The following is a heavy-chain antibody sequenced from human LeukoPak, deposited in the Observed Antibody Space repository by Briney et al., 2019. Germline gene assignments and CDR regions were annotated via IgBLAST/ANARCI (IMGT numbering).Heavy chain of an antibody. CDR2: IIPIFGTA. D-gene: IGHD3-22*01. Sequence: SVKVSCKASGGTFSSYAISWVRQAPGHGLEWMGGIIPIFGTANYAQTFQGRVTITADESTSTAYMELSSLRSEDTAVYYCARDHYYDSSGYSTHFDYWGQGTLVTVSS. CDR1: GGTFSSYA. V-gene: IGHV1-69*13. CDR3: ARDHYYDSSGYSTHFDY. J-gene: IGHJ4*02.